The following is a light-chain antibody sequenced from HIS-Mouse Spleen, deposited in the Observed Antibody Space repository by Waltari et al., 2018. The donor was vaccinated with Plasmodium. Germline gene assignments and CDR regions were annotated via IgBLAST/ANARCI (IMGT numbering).Light chain of an antibody. CDR3: MIWPSNASGV. CDR2: YHSASDK. Sequence: QPVLTQPPSSSASPGESARLTCTLPSDINLGSYNIYWYQQKPGSLPRYLLYYHSASDKGQGSGVPSLFSGSKDASANTGILLISGLQSEDEADYYCMIWPSNASGVFGGGTKLTVL. CDR1: SDINLGSYN. V-gene: IGLV5-37*01. J-gene: IGLJ3*02.